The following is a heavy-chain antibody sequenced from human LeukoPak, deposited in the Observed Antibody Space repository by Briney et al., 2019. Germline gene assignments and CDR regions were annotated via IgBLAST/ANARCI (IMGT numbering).Heavy chain of an antibody. V-gene: IGHV3-23*01. CDR2: ISGSGGST. J-gene: IGHJ4*02. D-gene: IGHD6-19*01. Sequence: GGSLRLSCAASGFTFSSYAMSWVRQAPGKGLEWVSAISGSGGSTYYADSVKGRFTIPRDNSKNTLYLQMNSPRAEDTAVYYCAKEGAWGIAVAGTWGYYFDYWGQGILVTVSS. CDR3: AKEGAWGIAVAGTWGYYFDY. CDR1: GFTFSSYA.